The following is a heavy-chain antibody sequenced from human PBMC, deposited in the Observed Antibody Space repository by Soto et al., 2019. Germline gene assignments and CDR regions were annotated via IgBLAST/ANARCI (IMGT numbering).Heavy chain of an antibody. CDR2: IYHSGST. V-gene: IGHV4-4*02. CDR3: ARDIVLMVYAGGRWFDP. Sequence: SETLSLTCAVSGGSISSSNWWSWVRQPPGKGLEWIGEIYHSGSTNYNPSLKSRVTISVDKSKNQFSLKLSSVTAADTAVYYCARDIVLMVYAGGRWFDPWGQGTLVTVSS. D-gene: IGHD2-8*01. J-gene: IGHJ5*02. CDR1: GGSISSSNW.